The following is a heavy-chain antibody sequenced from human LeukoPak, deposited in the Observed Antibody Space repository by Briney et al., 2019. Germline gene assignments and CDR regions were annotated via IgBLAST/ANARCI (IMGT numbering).Heavy chain of an antibody. CDR2: VHYSGST. Sequence: SETLSLTCTVSGGSISPYYWNWRRQPPGKGLEWIGYVHYSGSTKYNPSLKSRVTISLDTSKNQFSLRLSSVSAADTAVYYCAIHSKSTRTTVFDYWGQGTLVTVSS. V-gene: IGHV4-59*08. J-gene: IGHJ4*02. CDR3: AIHSKSTRTTVFDY. D-gene: IGHD4-11*01. CDR1: GGSISPYY.